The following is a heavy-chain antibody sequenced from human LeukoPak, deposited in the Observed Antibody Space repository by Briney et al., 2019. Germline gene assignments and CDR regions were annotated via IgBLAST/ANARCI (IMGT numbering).Heavy chain of an antibody. CDR1: GGSIRSYY. J-gene: IGHJ4*02. CDR3: ARSYDTNFDY. V-gene: IGHV4-59*01. Sequence: SETLSLTCTVSGGSIRSYYWSWIRQPPGKGLEWIGYIYFSGSTCYNPSLKSRVTISVDRSKNQFSLKLSSVAAADTAVYYCARSYDTNFDYWGQGTLVTVSS. D-gene: IGHD3-3*01. CDR2: IYFSGST.